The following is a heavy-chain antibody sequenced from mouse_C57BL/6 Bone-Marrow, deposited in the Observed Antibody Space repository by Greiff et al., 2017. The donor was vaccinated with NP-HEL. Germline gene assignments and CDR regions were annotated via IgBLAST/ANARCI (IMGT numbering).Heavy chain of an antibody. CDR1: GYTFTSYG. CDR2: IYPRSGNT. CDR3: ARVDYGSTWFAY. V-gene: IGHV1-81*01. D-gene: IGHD1-1*01. Sequence: QVHVKQSGAELARPGASVKLSCKASGYTFTSYGISWVKQRTGQGLEWIGEIYPRSGNTYYNEKFKGKATLTADKSSSTAYMELRSLTSEDSAVYFCARVDYGSTWFAYWGQGTLVTVSA. J-gene: IGHJ3*01.